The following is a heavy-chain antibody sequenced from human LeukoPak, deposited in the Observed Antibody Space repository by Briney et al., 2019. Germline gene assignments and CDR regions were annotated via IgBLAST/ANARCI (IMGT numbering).Heavy chain of an antibody. D-gene: IGHD6-19*01. Sequence: SETLSLTCAVSGASVSSSNWWIWVRQPPKKGLEWIGEIHHSGSTNYNPSLKSRVTMSVDTSKNQISLRLSSVTAADTAVYYCASGLYGSDSYWGQGNLVTVSS. V-gene: IGHV4-4*02. J-gene: IGHJ4*02. CDR3: ASGLYGSDSY. CDR2: IHHSGST. CDR1: GASVSSSNW.